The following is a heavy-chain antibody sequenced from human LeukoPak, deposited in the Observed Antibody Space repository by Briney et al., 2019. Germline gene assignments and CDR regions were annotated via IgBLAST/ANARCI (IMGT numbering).Heavy chain of an antibody. V-gene: IGHV3-53*01. CDR2: IYSGGGT. J-gene: IGHJ6*03. Sequence: GGSLRLSCAASGFSVSSNYMSWVRQAPGKGLEWVSVIYSGGGTYYADSVKGRFTISRDNSKNTLYLQMNSLRAEDTAVYYCARGWRWLQLSGDYYYMDVWGKGTTVTVSS. CDR1: GFSVSSNY. CDR3: ARGWRWLQLSGDYYYMDV. D-gene: IGHD5-24*01.